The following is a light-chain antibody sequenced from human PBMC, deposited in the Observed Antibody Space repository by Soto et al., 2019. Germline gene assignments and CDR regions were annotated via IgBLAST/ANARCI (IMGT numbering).Light chain of an antibody. J-gene: IGKJ1*01. CDR2: KAS. CDR3: QRYNSYRA. Sequence: DIQMTQSPSTLSASVGDRVTITCRASQSIDTWLYWHQQKPGQVPKLLISKASSLESGVPSSFSGSGSGTEFTITISSLQPDDSSTYCCQRYNSYRAFGQGTKVDIK. V-gene: IGKV1-5*03. CDR1: QSIDTW.